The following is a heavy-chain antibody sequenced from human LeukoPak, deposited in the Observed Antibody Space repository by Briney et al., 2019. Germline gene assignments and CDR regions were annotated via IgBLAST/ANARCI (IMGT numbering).Heavy chain of an antibody. D-gene: IGHD3-3*01. CDR2: IHSGGAT. V-gene: IGHV3-53*01. CDR1: GFSAGTDY. CDR3: ARGYDFWSGSSSGVFDV. J-gene: IGHJ3*01. Sequence: PGGSLRLSCEVSGFSAGTDYMTWIREAPGKGVVWVSVIHSGGATFYADSVKGRFTISRDTSKNTLSLQMNNLRAEDTGVYYCARGYDFWSGSSSGVFDVWGQGTMVIVSS.